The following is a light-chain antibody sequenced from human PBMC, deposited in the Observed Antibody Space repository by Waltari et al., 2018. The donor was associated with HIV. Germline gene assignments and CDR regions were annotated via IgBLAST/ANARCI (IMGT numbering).Light chain of an antibody. Sequence: QSALTQPASVSGSPGQSITISCTGTSSDVGSYNLVSWYQQHPGKAPKLMIYEVSKRPSGGSNRFSGSKSGNTASLTISGLQAEDEADYYCCSYAGSSTLWVFGGGTKLTVL. CDR1: SSDVGSYNL. V-gene: IGLV2-23*02. J-gene: IGLJ3*02. CDR3: CSYAGSSTLWV. CDR2: EVS.